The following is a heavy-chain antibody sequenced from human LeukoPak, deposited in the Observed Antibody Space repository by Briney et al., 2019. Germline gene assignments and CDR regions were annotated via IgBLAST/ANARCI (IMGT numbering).Heavy chain of an antibody. J-gene: IGHJ4*02. CDR3: ARGDYVWGSSHNFDY. CDR1: GGSFSGYY. V-gene: IGHV4-34*01. CDR2: INHSGST. D-gene: IGHD3-16*01. Sequence: SETLSLTCAVYGGSFSGYYWSWIRQPPGKGLEWIGEINHSGSTNYNPSLKSRVTISVDTSKNQFSLKLSSMTAADTAVYYCARGDYVWGSSHNFDYWGQGTLVTVSS.